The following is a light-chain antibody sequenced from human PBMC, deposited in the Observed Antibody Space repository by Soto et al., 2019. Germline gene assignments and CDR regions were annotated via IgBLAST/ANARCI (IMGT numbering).Light chain of an antibody. J-gene: IGKJ5*01. V-gene: IGKV1D-13*01. CDR3: QQFNNYPHVIT. CDR2: DAS. CDR1: QGISSA. Sequence: AIQLTQSPSSLSASVGDRVTITCRASQGISSALAWYQQKPGKAPKLLIYDASSLESGVPSRFSGSGSGTDFTLTISSLQPEDFATYYWQQFNNYPHVITFGQGTRLEIK.